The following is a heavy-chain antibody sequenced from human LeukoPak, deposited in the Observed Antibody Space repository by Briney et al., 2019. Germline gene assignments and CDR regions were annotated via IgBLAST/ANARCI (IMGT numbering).Heavy chain of an antibody. CDR2: IKQDVSEK. CDR1: GFTFSSHW. Sequence: GGSLRLSCAASGFTFSSHWMSWVRQGPGKGLEWVASIKQDVSEKYYVDSVKGRFTISGDNAKNSLFLQMNSLRVDDTAVYYCARGPPYGSRSDFLDYWGQGTLVTVSS. D-gene: IGHD3-10*01. CDR3: ARGPPYGSRSDFLDY. V-gene: IGHV3-7*01. J-gene: IGHJ4*02.